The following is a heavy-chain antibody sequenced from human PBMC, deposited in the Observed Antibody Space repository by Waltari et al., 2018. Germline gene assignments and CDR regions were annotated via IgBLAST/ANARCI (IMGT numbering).Heavy chain of an antibody. V-gene: IGHV1-2*02. CDR1: GYTFTGYY. D-gene: IGHD3-10*01. Sequence: QVQLVQSGAEVKKPGASVKVSCKASGYTFTGYYMHWVRQAPGQGLEWMGWINPTSGGTNYAQKFQGRVTRTRDTSISTAYMELSRLRSDDTAVYYCARVVRRDGYKKFDYWGQGTLVTVSS. CDR2: INPTSGGT. J-gene: IGHJ4*02. CDR3: ARVVRRDGYKKFDY.